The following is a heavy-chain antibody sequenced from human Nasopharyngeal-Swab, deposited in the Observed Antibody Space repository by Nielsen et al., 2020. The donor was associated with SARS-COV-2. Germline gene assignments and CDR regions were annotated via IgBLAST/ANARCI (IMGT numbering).Heavy chain of an antibody. Sequence: GESLKIPCAASGFTFSSYAMSWVRQAPGKGLEWVSAISGSGGSTYYADSVKGRFTISRDNSKNTLYLQMNSLRAEDTAVYYCAKDRFDGVKGGGAFDIWGQGTMVTVSS. J-gene: IGHJ3*02. CDR2: ISGSGGST. CDR1: GFTFSSYA. D-gene: IGHD3-9*01. CDR3: AKDRFDGVKGGGAFDI. V-gene: IGHV3-23*01.